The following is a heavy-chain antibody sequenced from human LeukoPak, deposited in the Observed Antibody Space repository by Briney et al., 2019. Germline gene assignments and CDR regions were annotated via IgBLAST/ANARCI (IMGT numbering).Heavy chain of an antibody. CDR2: LSKSGNT. CDR1: GGSISGGDYY. Sequence: PLETLSLTCTVSGGSISGGDYYWSWLRQPPGTGLEWIGYLSKSGNTNYSPSLKSRVTIFGDTSKNQFFLKLSSVTAADTAVYYCARARYVNSFYAFDIWGQGTLVTVSS. V-gene: IGHV4-61*08. CDR3: ARARYVNSFYAFDI. D-gene: IGHD3-9*01. J-gene: IGHJ3*02.